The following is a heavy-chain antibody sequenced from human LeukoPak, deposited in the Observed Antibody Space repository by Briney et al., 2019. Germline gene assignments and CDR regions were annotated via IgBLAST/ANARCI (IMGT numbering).Heavy chain of an antibody. Sequence: GGSLRLSCAASGFTFSSYAMGWVRQAPGKGLEWVSAITASGGNTYYADSVKGRFTIPRDNSKNTLHLQVNSLRAEDTAVYYCAKGNGYSYGRYYFDYWGQGTLVTVSS. CDR1: GFTFSSYA. CDR2: ITASGGNT. J-gene: IGHJ4*02. CDR3: AKGNGYSYGRYYFDY. V-gene: IGHV3-23*01. D-gene: IGHD5-18*01.